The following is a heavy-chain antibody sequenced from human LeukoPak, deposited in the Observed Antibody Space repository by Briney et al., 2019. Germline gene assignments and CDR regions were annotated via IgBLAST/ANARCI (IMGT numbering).Heavy chain of an antibody. CDR3: ARGGGLRGYDPFDY. D-gene: IGHD5-12*01. J-gene: IGHJ4*02. V-gene: IGHV4-4*07. Sequence: PSETLSLTCTVSGGSITTYYWNWIRQPAWKGLDWIGRIYTSGGTNYSPSVRSRVTMSTDTSKNQFSLRLSSVTAADTAVYYCARGGGLRGYDPFDYWGQETLVTVSS. CDR1: GGSITTYY. CDR2: IYTSGGT.